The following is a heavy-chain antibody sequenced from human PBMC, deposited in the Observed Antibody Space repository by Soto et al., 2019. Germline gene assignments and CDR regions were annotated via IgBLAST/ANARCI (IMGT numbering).Heavy chain of an antibody. CDR3: ASGASRWYPYFFDS. Sequence: QAQVVQSGAEVRKPGSSVKLSCKASEGTFNSYAIAWVRQAPGQGLEWMGGIIPYYNTLNYAQRFQDRVTITADDSTNSVYMELSSLRSDDTAVYFCASGASRWYPYFFDSWAQGTLFTVSS. CDR2: IIPYYNTL. V-gene: IGHV1-69*01. D-gene: IGHD6-13*01. J-gene: IGHJ4*02. CDR1: EGTFNSYA.